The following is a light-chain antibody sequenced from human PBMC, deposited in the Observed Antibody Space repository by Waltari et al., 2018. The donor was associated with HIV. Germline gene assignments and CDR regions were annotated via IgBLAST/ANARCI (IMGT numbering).Light chain of an antibody. CDR1: TFNIGAGHD. V-gene: IGLV1-40*01. Sequence: QSVLTQPPSVSGAPGQRVRIPCTGTTFNIGAGHDVPWYQHLPGTAPKLLIFGNNNRPSGVPDRFSGSKSGSSASLAITGLQAEDEADYYCQSYDNRLRGVFGGGTKVTVL. J-gene: IGLJ3*02. CDR2: GNN. CDR3: QSYDNRLRGV.